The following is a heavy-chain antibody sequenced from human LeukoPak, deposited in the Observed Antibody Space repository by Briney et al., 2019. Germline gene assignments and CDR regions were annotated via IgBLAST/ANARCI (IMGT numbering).Heavy chain of an antibody. V-gene: IGHV3-23*01. CDR3: VGAIYYDSSGPFFDY. CDR2: ISGSGGST. CDR1: GFTFSSYA. J-gene: IGHJ4*02. Sequence: GGSLRLSCAASGFTFSSYAMSWVRQAPGKELEWVSAISGSGGSTYYADSVKGRFTISRDNSKNTLYLQMNSLRAEDTAVYYCVGAIYYDSSGPFFDYWGQGTLVTVSS. D-gene: IGHD3-22*01.